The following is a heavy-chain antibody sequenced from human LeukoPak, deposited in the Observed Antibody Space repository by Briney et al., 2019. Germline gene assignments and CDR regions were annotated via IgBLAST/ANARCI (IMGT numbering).Heavy chain of an antibody. V-gene: IGHV1-2*06. J-gene: IGHJ4*02. CDR3: ARDQGSLTRSWYTGY. Sequence: ESSVKVSCKASGYTFTGYHIYWVRQAPGQGLEWIGRINPYSGDTNFAQKFQGRVTMTRDTSITTAYMDLSSLTPDDTAVYFCARDQGSLTRSWYTGYWGQGTQVTVSS. CDR1: GYTFTGYH. CDR2: INPYSGDT. D-gene: IGHD6-13*01.